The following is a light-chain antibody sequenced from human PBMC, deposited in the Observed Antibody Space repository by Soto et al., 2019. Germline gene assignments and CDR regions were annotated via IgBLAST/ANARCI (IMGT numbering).Light chain of an antibody. J-gene: IGKJ2*01. CDR2: AAS. V-gene: IGKV3-20*01. Sequence: EVVLTQSPGTQSLSPGERATLSCRASHSIGSNYLAWYQQKPGQAPRLLIYAASNRATGIPDRFSGSGSGTDFTLTISRLEPEEFAVYYCQQYGDSPIYTFGQGTKLEIK. CDR3: QQYGDSPIYT. CDR1: HSIGSNY.